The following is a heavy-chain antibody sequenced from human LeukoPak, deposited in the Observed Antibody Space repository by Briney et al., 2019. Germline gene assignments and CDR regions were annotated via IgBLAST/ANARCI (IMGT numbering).Heavy chain of an antibody. CDR1: GFTFSNAW. CDR2: IKSKTDGGTT. D-gene: IGHD3-10*01. CDR3: TLPWGSGSYYDY. V-gene: IGHV3-15*01. J-gene: IGHJ4*02. Sequence: GGSLRLSCAASGFTFSNAWLNWVRQAPGKGLEWVGHIKSKTDGGTTDYAAPVKGRFTVSRDDSKNTLFLQMNSLKTEDTAVYYCTLPWGSGSYYDYWGQGTLVTVSS.